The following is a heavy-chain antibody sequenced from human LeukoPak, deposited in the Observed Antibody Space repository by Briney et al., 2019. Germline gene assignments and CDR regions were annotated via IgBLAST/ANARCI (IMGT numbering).Heavy chain of an antibody. J-gene: IGHJ4*02. CDR1: GFTFRNYL. V-gene: IGHV3-48*01. D-gene: IGHD6-6*01. Sequence: QPGGSLRLSCAASGFTFRNYLMNWVRQAPGKGLEWVSFISSTGGTIYYADSVKGRFTVSRDNGKNSLLLQMNSLRAEDTAVYYCAREVPIAARRWGYYFDYWGQGTLVTVSS. CDR3: AREVPIAARRWGYYFDY. CDR2: ISSTGGTI.